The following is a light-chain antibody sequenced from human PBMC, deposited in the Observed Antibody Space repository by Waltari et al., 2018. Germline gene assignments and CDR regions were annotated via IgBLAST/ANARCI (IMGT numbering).Light chain of an antibody. V-gene: IGLV2-23*02. Sequence: QSALTQPASVSGSPGQSITISCTGTSNDVGSYNLVPWYQQRPGKAPKFIIYEVNRRPSGLSSRFSGSKSGNTASLTISGLQAEDEADYFCCSYAGVTTFYVFGTGTRVTVL. CDR1: SNDVGSYNL. CDR2: EVN. J-gene: IGLJ1*01. CDR3: CSYAGVTTFYV.